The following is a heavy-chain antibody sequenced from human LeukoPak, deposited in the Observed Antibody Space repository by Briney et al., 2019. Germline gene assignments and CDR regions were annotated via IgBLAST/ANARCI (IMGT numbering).Heavy chain of an antibody. D-gene: IGHD6-6*01. J-gene: IGHJ1*01. CDR2: ISSSSSYI. V-gene: IGHV3-21*01. Sequence: GGSLRLSCAASGFTFSSYSMNWVRQAPGKGLEWVSSISSSSSYIYYADSVKGRFTIFRDNAKNSLYLQMNSLRADDTAVYYCVRDLTTSSTAYLHHWGQGTLVTVSS. CDR1: GFTFSSYS. CDR3: VRDLTTSSTAYLHH.